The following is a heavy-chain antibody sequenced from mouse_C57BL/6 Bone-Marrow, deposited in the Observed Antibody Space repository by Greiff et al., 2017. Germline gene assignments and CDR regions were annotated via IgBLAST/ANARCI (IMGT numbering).Heavy chain of an antibody. Sequence: VQLQQSGAELVRPGTSVKVSCKASGYAFTNYLIEWVKQRPGQGLEWIGEIDPSDSYTNYNQKFKGKSTLTVDKSSSTAYMQLSSLTSEDSAVYYCARWAMDYWGQGTSVTVSS. CDR3: ARWAMDY. CDR1: GYAFTNYL. J-gene: IGHJ4*01. V-gene: IGHV1-59*01. CDR2: IDPSDSYT.